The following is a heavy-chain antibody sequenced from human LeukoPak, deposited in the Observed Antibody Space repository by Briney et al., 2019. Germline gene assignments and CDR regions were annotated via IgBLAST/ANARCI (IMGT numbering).Heavy chain of an antibody. Sequence: SETLSLTCTVSGGSISSSSYYWGWIRQPPGKGLEWIGSIYYSGSTYYNPSLKSRVTISVDTPKNQFSLKLSSVTAADTAVYYCAREGSCSGGSCYVYYYYYYMDVWGKGTTVTVSS. CDR3: AREGSCSGGSCYVYYYYYYMDV. D-gene: IGHD2-15*01. CDR2: IYYSGST. J-gene: IGHJ6*03. CDR1: GGSISSSSYY. V-gene: IGHV4-39*02.